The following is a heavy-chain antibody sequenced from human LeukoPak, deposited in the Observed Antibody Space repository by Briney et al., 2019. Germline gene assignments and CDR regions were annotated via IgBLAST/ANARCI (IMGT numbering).Heavy chain of an antibody. V-gene: IGHV1-8*01. D-gene: IGHD4-23*01. CDR3: ARGRRWSNNWFDP. CDR1: GYTFTSYD. CDR2: MNPNSGNT. J-gene: IGHJ5*02. Sequence: ASVKVSCKASGYTFTSYDINWVRQVTGQGLEWMGWMNPNSGNTGYAQKFQGRVTMTRNTSISTAYMELSSLRSEDTAVYYCARGRRWSNNWFDPWGQGTLVTVSS.